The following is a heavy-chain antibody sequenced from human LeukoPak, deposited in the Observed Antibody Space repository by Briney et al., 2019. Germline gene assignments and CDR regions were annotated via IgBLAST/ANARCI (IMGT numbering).Heavy chain of an antibody. Sequence: GESLKISCKGSGYSFTSYWIGWVRQMPGKGLEWMGIIYPGDSDTRYSPSFQGQVTISADKPISTAYLQWSSLKASDTAMYYCARRRRSSGWSIPRVGWFDPWGQGTLVTVSS. CDR3: ARRRRSSGWSIPRVGWFDP. CDR1: GYSFTSYW. J-gene: IGHJ5*02. CDR2: IYPGDSDT. V-gene: IGHV5-51*01. D-gene: IGHD6-19*01.